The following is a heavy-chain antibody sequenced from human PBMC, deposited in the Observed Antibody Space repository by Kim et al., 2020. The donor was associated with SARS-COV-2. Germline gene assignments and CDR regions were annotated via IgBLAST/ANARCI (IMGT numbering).Heavy chain of an antibody. J-gene: IGHJ6*02. CDR1: GFTFSDYY. CDR2: ISSSSSYT. V-gene: IGHV3-11*06. D-gene: IGHD4-17*01. Sequence: GGSLRLSCAASGFTFSDYYMSWIRQAPGKGLEWVSYISSSSSYTNYADSVKGRFTISRDNAKNSLYLQMNSLRAEDTAVYYCARWRWEATVDYYGMDVWGQGTTVTVSS. CDR3: ARWRWEATVDYYGMDV.